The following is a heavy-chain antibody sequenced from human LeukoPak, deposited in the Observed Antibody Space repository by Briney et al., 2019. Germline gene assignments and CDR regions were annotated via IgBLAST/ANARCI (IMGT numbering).Heavy chain of an antibody. CDR3: APGRGLRVDY. Sequence: GGSLGLSCAASGFIFSTYWMNWVRQAPGKGLEWVAGISGDGSERDYVDSVKGRFTISRDNAKNSLYLQMNSLRDEDTAVYYCAPGRGLRVDYWGQGTLVTVSS. V-gene: IGHV3-7*02. CDR2: ISGDGSER. J-gene: IGHJ4*02. D-gene: IGHD3-10*01. CDR1: GFIFSTYW.